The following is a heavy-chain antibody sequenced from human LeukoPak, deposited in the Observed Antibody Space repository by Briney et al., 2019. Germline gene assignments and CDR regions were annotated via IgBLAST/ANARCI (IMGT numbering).Heavy chain of an antibody. CDR1: EYTFNNYW. CDR3: ARRQQLGFDY. J-gene: IGHJ4*02. D-gene: IGHD6-6*01. V-gene: IGHV5-51*01. Sequence: GESLQISCQGSEYTFNNYWIGWVRQMPGKGLEWMGIINPGGSDTKYSPSFQGQVTISADKSISTAYLQWSSLKASDTAMYYCARRQQLGFDYWGQGTLVTVSS. CDR2: INPGGSDT.